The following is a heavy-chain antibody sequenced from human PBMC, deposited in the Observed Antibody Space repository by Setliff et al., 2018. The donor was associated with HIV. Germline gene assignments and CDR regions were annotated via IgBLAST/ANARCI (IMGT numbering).Heavy chain of an antibody. CDR3: AIDLPLPGIALAASMGRDYYYSMDV. CDR2: INTNTGSP. Sequence: ASVKVSCKASGYTFTTYAMSWVRQAPGQGLEWVGWINTNTGSPTYAPGLTGRFVFSLDTSVNTANLQVSSLETEDTAVYYCAIDLPLPGIALAASMGRDYYYSMDVWGQGTTVTVSS. V-gene: IGHV7-4-1*02. D-gene: IGHD6-19*01. CDR1: GYTFTTYA. J-gene: IGHJ6*02.